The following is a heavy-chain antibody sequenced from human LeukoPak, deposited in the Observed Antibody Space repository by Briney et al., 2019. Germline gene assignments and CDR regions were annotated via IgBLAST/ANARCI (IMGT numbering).Heavy chain of an antibody. J-gene: IGHJ5*02. CDR2: IYRGGNT. Sequence: PSETLSLTCSVSGFFISSGYYWGWIRQPPGKGLEWIATIYRGGNTYYNPSLKSRVTISVDTSKYQFSLKLSSVTAADTAVYYCAREGAYSSTGWFDPWGQGTLVTVSS. CDR3: AREGAYSSTGWFDP. CDR1: GFFISSGYY. D-gene: IGHD6-19*01. V-gene: IGHV4-38-2*02.